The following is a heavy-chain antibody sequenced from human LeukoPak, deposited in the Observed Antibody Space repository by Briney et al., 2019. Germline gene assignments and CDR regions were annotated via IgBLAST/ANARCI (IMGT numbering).Heavy chain of an antibody. CDR3: ARSVDTSMVFDY. D-gene: IGHD5-18*01. CDR1: GFTFSRCW. V-gene: IGHV3-7*04. J-gene: IGHJ4*02. Sequence: GGSLRLSCAASGFTFSRCWMSWVRQAPGKGLEWVANIRQDGSEKYYVDSVKGRFTISRDNAKNSMFLQMNSLRAEDTAVYFCARSVDTSMVFDYWGQGILVTVSP. CDR2: IRQDGSEK.